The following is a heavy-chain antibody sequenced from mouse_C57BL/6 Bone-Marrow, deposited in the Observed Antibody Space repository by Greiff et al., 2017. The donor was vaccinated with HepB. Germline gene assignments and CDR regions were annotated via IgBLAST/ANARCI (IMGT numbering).Heavy chain of an antibody. J-gene: IGHJ1*03. Sequence: VQLQQSGAELVRPGASVKLSCTASGFNIKAAYLHWVKQRPEQGLEWIGWIDPENGDTEYASKFQGKATITADTSSNTAYLQLSSLTSEDTAVYYCTTEGYYYGGYFDVWGTGTTVTVSS. CDR1: GFNIKAAY. CDR3: TTEGYYYGGYFDV. V-gene: IGHV14-4*01. D-gene: IGHD1-1*01. CDR2: IDPENGDT.